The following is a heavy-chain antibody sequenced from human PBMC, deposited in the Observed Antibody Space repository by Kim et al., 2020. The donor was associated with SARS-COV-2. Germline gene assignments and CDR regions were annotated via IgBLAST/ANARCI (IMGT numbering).Heavy chain of an antibody. V-gene: IGHV4-34*01. CDR3: ARDPGRYYYYGMDV. CDR2: INHSGST. J-gene: IGHJ6*02. CDR1: GGSFSGYY. Sequence: SETLSLTCAVYGGSFSGYYWSWIRQPPGKGLEWIGEINHSGSTNYNPSLKSRVTISVDTSKNQFSLKLSSVTAADTAVYYCARDPGRYYYYGMDVCGPGT.